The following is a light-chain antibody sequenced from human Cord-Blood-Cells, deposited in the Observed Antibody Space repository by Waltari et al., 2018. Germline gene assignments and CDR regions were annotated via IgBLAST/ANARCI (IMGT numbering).Light chain of an antibody. CDR1: SSNIGSNY. CDR3: AAWDDSLSGWV. Sequence: QSVLTQPPSASGTPGQRVTISCSGSSSNIGSNYVYWYQQLPGTAPKLLSYRNNQRTSVVPDRYAGCRSGTSASRAISGVRSEDEADYYCAAWDDSLSGWVFGGGTKLTVL. V-gene: IGLV1-47*01. CDR2: RNN. J-gene: IGLJ3*02.